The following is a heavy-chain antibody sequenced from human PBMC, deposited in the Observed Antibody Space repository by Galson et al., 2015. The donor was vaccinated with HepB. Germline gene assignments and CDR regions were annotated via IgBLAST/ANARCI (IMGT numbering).Heavy chain of an antibody. D-gene: IGHD5-12*01. CDR3: ARTSSAYDYVDP. Sequence: QSGAEVKKPGESLRISCKGSGYSFSNYWITWVRQVPGKGLEWMGRIDPTDSYTNYSPSFRGHVTISTDKSISTAYLQWSSLKASDTAIFYCARTSSAYDYVDPWGQGTLVTVSS. CDR1: GYSFSNYW. J-gene: IGHJ5*02. CDR2: IDPTDSYT. V-gene: IGHV5-10-1*01.